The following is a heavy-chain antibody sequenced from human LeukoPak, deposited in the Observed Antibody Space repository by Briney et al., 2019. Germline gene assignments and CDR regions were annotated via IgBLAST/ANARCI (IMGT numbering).Heavy chain of an antibody. CDR2: INHSGST. J-gene: IGHJ5*02. D-gene: IGHD5-18*01. Sequence: PSETLSLTCAVYGGSFSGYYWSWIRQPPGKGLEWIGEINHSGSTNYNPSLKSRVTISVDTSKNQFSLKLSSVTAADTAVYYCARRGYSYGYVQGWFDPWGQGTLVTVSS. CDR3: ARRGYSYGYVQGWFDP. V-gene: IGHV4-34*01. CDR1: GGSFSGYY.